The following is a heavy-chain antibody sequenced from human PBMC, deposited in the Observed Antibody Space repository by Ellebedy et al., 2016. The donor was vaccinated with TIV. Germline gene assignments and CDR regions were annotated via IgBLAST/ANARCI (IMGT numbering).Heavy chain of an antibody. CDR1: GGSISKYH. D-gene: IGHD3-22*01. CDR2: IYYSGRT. Sequence: MPSETLSLICSVSGGSISKYHWNWIRQPPGKGLEWIGYIYYSGRTSYTPSLKSRVTLSIDTSRAQFSLRLSSVTAADTAVYYCARLDNYDSTGYYGGFDVWGQGTMVTVSS. J-gene: IGHJ3*01. V-gene: IGHV4-59*01. CDR3: ARLDNYDSTGYYGGFDV.